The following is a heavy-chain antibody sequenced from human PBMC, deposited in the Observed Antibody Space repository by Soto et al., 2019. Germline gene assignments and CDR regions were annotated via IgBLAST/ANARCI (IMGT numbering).Heavy chain of an antibody. D-gene: IGHD6-19*01. CDR3: ARDVAVAGLDY. J-gene: IGHJ4*02. CDR2: IYYSGST. Sequence: QVQLQESGPGLVKPSETLSLTCTVSGGSISSYYWSWIRQPPGKGLEWIGYIYYSGSTNYNPSLKGRVTISVDTSKNQFSLKLSSVTAADTAVYYCARDVAVAGLDYWGQGTLVTVSS. V-gene: IGHV4-59*01. CDR1: GGSISSYY.